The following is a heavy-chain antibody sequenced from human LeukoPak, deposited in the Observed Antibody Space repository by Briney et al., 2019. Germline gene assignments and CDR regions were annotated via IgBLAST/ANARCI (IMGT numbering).Heavy chain of an antibody. V-gene: IGHV4-61*02. CDR1: GGSISSGSYY. Sequence: PSETLSLTCTVSGGSISSGSYYWSWIRQPAGKGLEWIGRIYTGGSTNYNPSLKSRVTISVDTSKNQFSLKLSSVTAADTAVYYCARDSSSSGYFQHWGQGTLVTVSS. J-gene: IGHJ1*01. CDR3: ARDSSSSGYFQH. CDR2: IYTGGST. D-gene: IGHD6-6*01.